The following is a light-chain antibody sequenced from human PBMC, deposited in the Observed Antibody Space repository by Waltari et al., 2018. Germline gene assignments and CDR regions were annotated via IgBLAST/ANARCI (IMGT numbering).Light chain of an antibody. CDR3: CSYAGSGTWV. CDR2: EGS. J-gene: IGLJ3*02. V-gene: IGLV2-23*01. CDR1: SSDVGSYNY. Sequence: QSALTQPASVSGSPGQSITIPCTGTSSDVGSYNYVSWYQQHPGKAPKVMIYEGSKRPSGVSNRFSGSKSGNTASLTISGLQAEDEADYYCCSYAGSGTWVFGGGTKLTVL.